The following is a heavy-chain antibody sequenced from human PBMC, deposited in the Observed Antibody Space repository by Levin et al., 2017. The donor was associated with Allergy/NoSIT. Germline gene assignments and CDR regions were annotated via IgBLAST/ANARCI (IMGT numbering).Heavy chain of an antibody. V-gene: IGHV3-66*01. CDR3: ARRYYGLGTYYMDV. Sequence: GGSLRLSCAASGFTVSSNYMSWVRQAPGKGLEWVSLIYRGGTTYYADSVKGRFTISRDNSNNTLYLQMNSLRAEDTAVDYCARRYYGLGTYYMDVWGKGTTVTVAS. CDR2: IYRGGTT. D-gene: IGHD3-10*01. J-gene: IGHJ6*03. CDR1: GFTVSSNY.